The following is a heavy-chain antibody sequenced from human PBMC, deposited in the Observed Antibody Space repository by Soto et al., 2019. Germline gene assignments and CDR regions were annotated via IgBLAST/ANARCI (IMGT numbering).Heavy chain of an antibody. J-gene: IGHJ5*02. Sequence: QVQLVQSGAEVKKPGASVKVSCKASGYTFTSYDINWVRQATGRGLEWMGWMNPNSGNTGYAQKFQGRVTMTRNTSISTAYMELSSLRSEDTAVYYCARGLFTRGVNWFDPWGQGTLVTVSS. CDR2: MNPNSGNT. V-gene: IGHV1-8*01. CDR3: ARGLFTRGVNWFDP. D-gene: IGHD3-10*01. CDR1: GYTFTSYD.